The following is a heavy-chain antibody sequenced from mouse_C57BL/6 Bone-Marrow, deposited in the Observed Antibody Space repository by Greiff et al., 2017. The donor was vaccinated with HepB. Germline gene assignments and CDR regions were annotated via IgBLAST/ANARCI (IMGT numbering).Heavy chain of an antibody. CDR3: TTMIKDAMDY. CDR1: GFNIKDDY. D-gene: IGHD2-4*01. J-gene: IGHJ4*01. Sequence: VQLKESGAELVRPGASVKLSCTASGFNIKDDYMHWVKQRPEQGLEWIGWIDPENGDTEYASKFQGKATITADTSSNTAYLQLSSLTSEDTAVYYCTTMIKDAMDYWGQGTSVTVSS. CDR2: IDPENGDT. V-gene: IGHV14-4*01.